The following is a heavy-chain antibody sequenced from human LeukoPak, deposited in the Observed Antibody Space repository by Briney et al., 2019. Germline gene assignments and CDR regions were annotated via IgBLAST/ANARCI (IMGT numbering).Heavy chain of an antibody. CDR2: IRSNGDTT. CDR1: GFTFSSLA. D-gene: IGHD1-1*01. Sequence: GGSLRLSCTASGFTFSSLAMTWVRQAPGKGLGWVSTIRSNGDTTYNADSVKGRFTISRDNSKNTLYLELNSLRVEDTATFYCAKGQELDDGVFDSWGQGTMVTVSS. CDR3: AKGQELDDGVFDS. V-gene: IGHV3-23*01. J-gene: IGHJ5*01.